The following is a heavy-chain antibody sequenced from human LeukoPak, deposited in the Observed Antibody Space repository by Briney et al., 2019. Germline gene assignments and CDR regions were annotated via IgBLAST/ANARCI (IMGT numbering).Heavy chain of an antibody. CDR1: GFTFSSYA. J-gene: IGHJ3*02. CDR2: ISGSGGST. D-gene: IGHD6-6*01. Sequence: QPGGSLRLSCVASGFTFSSYAMSWVRQAPGKGLEWVSSISGSGGSTYYADSGKGRFTISRDNSKNMLYLQMNSLRAEDTAIYYCAKGSSSWGEAFDIWGQGTMVSVSS. V-gene: IGHV3-23*01. CDR3: AKGSSSWGEAFDI.